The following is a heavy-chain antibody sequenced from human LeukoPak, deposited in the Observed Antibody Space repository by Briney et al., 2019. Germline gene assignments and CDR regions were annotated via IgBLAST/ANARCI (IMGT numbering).Heavy chain of an antibody. Sequence: PSETLSLTCAVYGGSFSGYYWSWIRQPPGKGLEWIGEIKHSGSTNYNPSPKSRVTISVDTSKNQFSLKLSSVTAADTAVYYCARAPHYDFWSGYRQGGLRYFDLWGRGTLVTVSS. V-gene: IGHV4-34*01. CDR2: IKHSGST. J-gene: IGHJ2*01. CDR3: ARAPHYDFWSGYRQGGLRYFDL. D-gene: IGHD3-3*01. CDR1: GGSFSGYY.